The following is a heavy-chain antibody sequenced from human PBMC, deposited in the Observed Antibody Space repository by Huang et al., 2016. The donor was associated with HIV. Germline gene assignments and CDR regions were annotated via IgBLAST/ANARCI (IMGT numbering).Heavy chain of an antibody. CDR3: ARRGVGDFVVEPTGLGAFDI. CDR2: IEPGTYAT. CDR1: GYTFNGYW. J-gene: IGHJ3*02. D-gene: IGHD2-2*01. V-gene: IGHV5-51*01. Sequence: EVQLVQSGAVVNKPGESLKISCKGSGYTFNGYWIGWVRQMPGKGLEWVGIIEPGTYATTYGPAFQGQVTISADKSISTAYLQWSGLKASDTAMYYCARRGVGDFVVEPTGLGAFDIWGQGTMVTVSS.